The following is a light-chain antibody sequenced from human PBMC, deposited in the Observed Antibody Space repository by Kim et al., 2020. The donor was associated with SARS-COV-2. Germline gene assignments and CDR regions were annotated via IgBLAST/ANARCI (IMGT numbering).Light chain of an antibody. J-gene: IGLJ2*01. Sequence: QSVLTQLPSASGTPGQRVTISCSGSSSDIGSNTVTWYQHLPGTAPTLLIYRNNLRPSGVPDRFSGSMSGTSASLASSGLQSEDEGGYYYATWDDCLDSPVFGGGTQLTVL. CDR1: SSDIGSNT. CDR3: ATWDDCLDSPV. V-gene: IGLV1-44*01. CDR2: RNN.